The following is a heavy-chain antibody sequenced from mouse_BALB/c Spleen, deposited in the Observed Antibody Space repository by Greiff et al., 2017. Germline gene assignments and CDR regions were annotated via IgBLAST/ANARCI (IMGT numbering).Heavy chain of an antibody. J-gene: IGHJ2*01. CDR1: GYSITSDYA. Sequence: EVKLQESGPGLVKPSQCLSLTCTVTGYSITSDYAWNWIRQFPGNKLEWMGYISYSGSTSYNPSLKSRISITRDTSKNQFFLQLNSVTTEDTATYYCAREAVYDGYYVDYWGQGTTLTVSS. V-gene: IGHV3-2*02. CDR3: AREAVYDGYYVDY. CDR2: ISYSGST. D-gene: IGHD2-3*01.